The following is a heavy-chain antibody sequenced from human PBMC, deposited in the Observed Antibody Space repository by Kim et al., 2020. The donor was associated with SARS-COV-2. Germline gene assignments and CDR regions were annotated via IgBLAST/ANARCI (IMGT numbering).Heavy chain of an antibody. CDR3: ARDLHSSGGKFSQFDY. CDR2: ISSSGTTI. D-gene: IGHD6-19*01. V-gene: IGHV3-11*01. CDR1: GFTFSDYY. Sequence: GGSLRLSCAASGFTFSDYYMNWIRQAPGKGLGWVAYISSSGTTIYYADSVKGRFTISRDNGKNSVYLQMNSLRAEDTAMYYCARDLHSSGGKFSQFDYWGQGTLATVSS. J-gene: IGHJ4*02.